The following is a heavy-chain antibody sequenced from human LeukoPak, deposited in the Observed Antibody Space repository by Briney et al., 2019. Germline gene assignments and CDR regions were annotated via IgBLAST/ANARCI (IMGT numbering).Heavy chain of an antibody. CDR3: ARHGGYYYYYYGMDV. CDR2: MNPNSGNT. CDR1: GYTFTSYD. J-gene: IGHJ6*02. Sequence: ASVKVSCKASGYTFTSYDINWVRQATGQGLEWMGWMNPNSGNTGYAQKFQGRVTMTRNTSISTAYMELSSLRSEDTAVYYCARHGGYYYYYYGMDVWGQGTTVTVSS. V-gene: IGHV1-8*01. D-gene: IGHD3-16*01.